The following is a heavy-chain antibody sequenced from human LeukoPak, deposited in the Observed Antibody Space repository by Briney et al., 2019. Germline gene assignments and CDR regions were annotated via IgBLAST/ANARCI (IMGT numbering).Heavy chain of an antibody. D-gene: IGHD3-10*01. CDR1: GGSFSGYY. V-gene: IGHV4-34*01. CDR2: INHSGST. Sequence: PSETLSLTCAVYGGSFSGYYWSWIRQPPGKGLEWIGEINHSGSTNYNPSLKSRVTISVDTSKNQFSLKLSSVTAADTAVYYCALSYGSGSYYDYWGQGTLVTVSS. CDR3: ALSYGSGSYYDY. J-gene: IGHJ4*02.